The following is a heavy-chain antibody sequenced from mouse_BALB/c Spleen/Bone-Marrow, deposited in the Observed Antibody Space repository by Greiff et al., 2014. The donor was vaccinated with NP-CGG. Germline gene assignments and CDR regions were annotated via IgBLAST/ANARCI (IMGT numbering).Heavy chain of an antibody. CDR2: IRLKSNNYAT. CDR1: GFTFSNYW. J-gene: IGHJ3*01. Sequence: EVQGVESGGGLVQPGGSMKLSCVASGFTFSNYWMNWVRQSPEKGLEWVAEIRLKSNNYATHYAKSVKGRFTISRDDSKSSVYLQMNNLRAEDTGIYYCTTGFAYWGQGTLVPVSA. CDR3: TTGFAY. V-gene: IGHV6-6*02.